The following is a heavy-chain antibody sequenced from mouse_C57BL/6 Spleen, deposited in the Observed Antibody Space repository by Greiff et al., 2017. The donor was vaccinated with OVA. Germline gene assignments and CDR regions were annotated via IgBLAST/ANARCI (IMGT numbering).Heavy chain of an antibody. J-gene: IGHJ2*01. V-gene: IGHV1-69*01. Sequence: QVQLQQPGAELVMPGASVKLSCKASGYTFTSYWMHWVKQRPGQGLEWIGEIDPSDSYTNYNQKFKGKSTLTVDKSSSTAYMQLSSLTSEDSAVYYCASWGEGDYWGQGTTLTVSS. CDR1: GYTFTSYW. CDR2: IDPSDSYT. CDR3: ASWGEGDY. D-gene: IGHD4-1*01.